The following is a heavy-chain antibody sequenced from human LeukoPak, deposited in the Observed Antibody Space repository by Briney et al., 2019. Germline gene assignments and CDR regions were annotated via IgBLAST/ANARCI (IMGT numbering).Heavy chain of an antibody. CDR3: AKFLGASIWYGISGP. J-gene: IGHJ5*02. V-gene: IGHV3-30-3*01. Sequence: GGSLRLSCAASGFTFSSYAMHWVRQAPGKGLEWVAVISYDGSNKYYADSVKGRFTISRDNSKNTLFLLMYSLRVEDSAFYYCAKFLGASIWYGISGPWGQGTLVTVSS. CDR2: ISYDGSNK. D-gene: IGHD3-3*02. CDR1: GFTFSSYA.